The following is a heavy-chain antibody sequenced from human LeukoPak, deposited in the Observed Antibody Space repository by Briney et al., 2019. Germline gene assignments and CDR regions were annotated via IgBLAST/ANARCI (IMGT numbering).Heavy chain of an antibody. CDR3: ARDRGDYDSSGPWYFDL. CDR1: GYTSTSYG. D-gene: IGHD3-22*01. Sequence: ASVRVSCKASGYTSTSYGISWVRQAPGQGLEWMGWISAYNGNTNYAQKLQGRVTMTTDTSTSTAYMELRSLRSDDTAVYYCARDRGDYDSSGPWYFDLWGRGTLVTVSS. CDR2: ISAYNGNT. J-gene: IGHJ2*01. V-gene: IGHV1-18*01.